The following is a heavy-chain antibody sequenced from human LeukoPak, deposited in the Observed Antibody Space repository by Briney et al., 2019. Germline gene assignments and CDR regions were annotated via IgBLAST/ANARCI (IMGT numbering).Heavy chain of an antibody. Sequence: EASVKVSCKASGGTFSSYAISWVRQAPGQGLEWMGGIIPIFGTANYAQKFQGRVTVTADESTSTAYMELSSLRSEDTAVYYCARVGCSGGGCYPGDYYYYGMDVWGQGTTVTVSS. J-gene: IGHJ6*02. D-gene: IGHD2-15*01. CDR1: GGTFSSYA. CDR3: ARVGCSGGGCYPGDYYYYGMDV. V-gene: IGHV1-69*13. CDR2: IIPIFGTA.